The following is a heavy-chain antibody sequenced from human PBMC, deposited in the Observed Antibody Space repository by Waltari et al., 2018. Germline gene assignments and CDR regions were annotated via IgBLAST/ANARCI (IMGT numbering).Heavy chain of an antibody. CDR3: ARRYLNYYDSIPYPGDWYFDL. J-gene: IGHJ2*01. CDR1: GGSISSSSYY. Sequence: QLQLQESGPGLVKPSETLSLTCTVSGGSISSSSYYWGWIRQPPGKGLEWIGSIYYSGRTYDNPSLKSRVTISVDTSKNQFSLKLSSVTAADTAVYYCARRYLNYYDSIPYPGDWYFDLWGRGTLVTVSS. CDR2: IYYSGRT. V-gene: IGHV4-39*01. D-gene: IGHD3-22*01.